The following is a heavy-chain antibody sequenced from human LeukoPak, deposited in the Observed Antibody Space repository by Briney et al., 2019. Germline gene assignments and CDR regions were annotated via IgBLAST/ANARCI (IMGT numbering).Heavy chain of an antibody. D-gene: IGHD1-26*01. Sequence: GGSLRLSCAASGFTFSSYAMSWVRQAPGKGLEWVSAISGSGGSTYYADSVKGRFTISRDNSKNTLYLQMNNLRAEDTAVYYCAKGSVVDYSGSYRTLSYYYYYAMDVWGQGTTVTVSS. V-gene: IGHV3-23*01. CDR3: AKGSVVDYSGSYRTLSYYYYYAMDV. CDR2: ISGSGGST. CDR1: GFTFSSYA. J-gene: IGHJ6*02.